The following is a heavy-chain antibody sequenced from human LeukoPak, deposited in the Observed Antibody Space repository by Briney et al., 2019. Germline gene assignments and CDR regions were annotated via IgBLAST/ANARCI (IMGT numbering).Heavy chain of an antibody. CDR1: GGSISSGGYY. CDR3: ARGSGGYCSSTSCLGDWFDP. J-gene: IGHJ5*02. V-gene: IGHV4-31*03. Sequence: SQTLSLTRTVSGGSISSGGYYWSWIRQHPGKGLEWIGYIYYSGSTYYNPSLKSRVTISVDTSKNQFSLKLSSVTAADTAVYYCARGSGGYCSSTSCLGDWFDPWGQGTLVTVSS. CDR2: IYYSGST. D-gene: IGHD2-2*01.